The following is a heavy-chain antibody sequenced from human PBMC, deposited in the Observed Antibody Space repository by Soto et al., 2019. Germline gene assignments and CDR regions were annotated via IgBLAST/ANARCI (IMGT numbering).Heavy chain of an antibody. V-gene: IGHV3-7*04. J-gene: IGHJ4*02. CDR3: VRGSLAAAGTDY. D-gene: IGHD6-13*01. Sequence: EVQLVESGGGLVQPGGSLRLSCAASGFTFSNYWMTWVRQAPGKGLEWVANIKEDGRDQYYVDSVKGRFTISRDNAHNSLYLQMNSLRAEDTAVYYCVRGSLAAAGTDYWGQGTLVTVSS. CDR1: GFTFSNYW. CDR2: IKEDGRDQ.